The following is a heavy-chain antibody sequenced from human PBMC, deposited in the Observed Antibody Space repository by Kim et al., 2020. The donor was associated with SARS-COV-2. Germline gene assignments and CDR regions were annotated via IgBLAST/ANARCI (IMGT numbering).Heavy chain of an antibody. CDR2: ISGSGGST. CDR1: GFTFSSYA. J-gene: IGHJ5*02. CDR3: AVPPNDIAAAGTLGINWFDP. V-gene: IGHV3-23*01. Sequence: GGSLRLSCAASGFTFSSYAMSWVRQAPGKGLEWVSAISGSGGSTYYADSVKGRFTISRDNSKNTLYLQMNSLRAEDTAVYYCAVPPNDIAAAGTLGINWFDPWGQGTLVTVSS. D-gene: IGHD6-13*01.